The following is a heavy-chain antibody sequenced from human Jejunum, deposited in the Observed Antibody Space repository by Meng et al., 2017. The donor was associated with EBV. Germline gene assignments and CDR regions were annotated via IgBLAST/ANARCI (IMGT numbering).Heavy chain of an antibody. CDR3: AKSNDYSLNS. V-gene: IGHV4-4*02. CDR2: MHPGGST. D-gene: IGHD4-11*01. Sequence: QVRLQESGPGLVKPSGTLSLTCAVSGDSTSSSHWWSWVRQPPGKGLEWIGEMHPGGSTNYNPSLKSRVTISVDNSKNQFSLKLTSVTAADTAVHYCAKSNDYSLNSWGQGTLVTVSS. J-gene: IGHJ4*02. CDR1: GDSTSSSHW.